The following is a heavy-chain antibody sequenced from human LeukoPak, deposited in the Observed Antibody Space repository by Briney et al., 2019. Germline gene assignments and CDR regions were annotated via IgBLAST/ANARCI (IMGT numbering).Heavy chain of an antibody. V-gene: IGHV3-7*01. D-gene: IGHD4-23*01. CDR2: IKQDGGEK. CDR1: GFTFSGYW. CDR3: ARDTYGGFDY. Sequence: GGSLRLSCAASGFTFSGYWMSWVRQAPGKGLEWVANIKQDGGEKYYVDSVKGRFTTSRDNAKTSLYLQINSLRAEDTAIFYCARDTYGGFDYWGQGTLVTVSS. J-gene: IGHJ4*02.